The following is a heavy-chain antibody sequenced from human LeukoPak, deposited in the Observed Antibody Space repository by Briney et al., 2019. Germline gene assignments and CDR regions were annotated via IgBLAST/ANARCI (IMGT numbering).Heavy chain of an antibody. J-gene: IGHJ6*03. CDR1: GFTLNNYC. CDR3: AKDSAFYYIDV. V-gene: IGHV3-30*02. Sequence: WGSPRLSCAASGFTLNNYCMHWVRQGPRQGGERVAFIRYNGNNQYYADSVKGRFTISRDNSKNTLYLQMNSLKGDDTAVYYCAKDSAFYYIDVWGKGTTVIISS. D-gene: IGHD3-10*01. CDR2: IRYNGNNQ.